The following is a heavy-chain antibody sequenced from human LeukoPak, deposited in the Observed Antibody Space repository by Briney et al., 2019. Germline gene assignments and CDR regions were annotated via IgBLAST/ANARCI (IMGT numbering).Heavy chain of an antibody. CDR2: IKNDGTVK. J-gene: IGHJ4*02. CDR1: GFTFSDYS. V-gene: IGHV3-7*01. Sequence: GGSLRLSCAASGFTFSDYSMTWVRQAPGQGLEWVANIKNDGTVKNYVDSVKGRFTISRDNAKNSLYLQMNSLRAEDTGVYYCAKDSYSKGDYWGQGVLVTVSS. CDR3: AKDSYSKGDY. D-gene: IGHD5-18*01.